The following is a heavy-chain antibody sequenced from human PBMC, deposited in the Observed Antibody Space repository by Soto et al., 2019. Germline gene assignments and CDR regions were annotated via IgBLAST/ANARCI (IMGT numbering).Heavy chain of an antibody. CDR2: IYYSGST. J-gene: IGHJ4*02. D-gene: IGHD3-10*01. V-gene: IGHV4-30-4*01. CDR1: GGSISSGDYY. CDR3: ARVTMVRGVIKVDY. Sequence: SETLSLTCTVSGGSISSGDYYWSWIRQPPGKGLEWIGYIYYSGSTYYNPSLKSRVTISVDTSKNQFSLKLSSVTAADTAVYYCARVTMVRGVIKVDYWGQGTLVTVSS.